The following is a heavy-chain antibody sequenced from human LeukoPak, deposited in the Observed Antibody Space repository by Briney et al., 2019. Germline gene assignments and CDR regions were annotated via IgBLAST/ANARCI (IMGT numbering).Heavy chain of an antibody. D-gene: IGHD3-10*01. Sequence: GGSLRLSCAASGFTFSSYAMSSVRQAPGQGLEWVSAISGSGGSTYYADSVKGRFTISRDNSKNTLYLQMNSLRAEDTAVYYCAKDQYIYGSSPFDYWGQGTLVTVSS. CDR3: AKDQYIYGSSPFDY. CDR1: GFTFSSYA. V-gene: IGHV3-23*01. CDR2: ISGSGGST. J-gene: IGHJ4*02.